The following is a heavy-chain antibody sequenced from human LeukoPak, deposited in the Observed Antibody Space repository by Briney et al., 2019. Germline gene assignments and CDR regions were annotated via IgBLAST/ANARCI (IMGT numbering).Heavy chain of an antibody. CDR1: GGTFSSYA. CDR2: IIPILGIA. D-gene: IGHD6-13*01. CDR3: ARRRNAGAKSIAAAGTGSYYYYGMDV. J-gene: IGHJ6*02. Sequence: ASVKVSCKASGGTFSSYAISWVRQAPGQGLEWMGRIIPILGIANYAQKFQGRVTITADTSTSTAYMELRSLRSDDTAVYYCARRRNAGAKSIAAAGTGSYYYYGMDVWGQGTTVTVSS. V-gene: IGHV1-69*04.